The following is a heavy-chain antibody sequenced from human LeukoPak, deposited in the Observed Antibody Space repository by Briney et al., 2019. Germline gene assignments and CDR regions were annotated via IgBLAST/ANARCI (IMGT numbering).Heavy chain of an antibody. CDR2: ISGSGGST. D-gene: IGHD3-9*01. CDR3: AKVGYDILTGYYIPTPIDY. CDR1: GFTFSSYA. Sequence: GGSLRLSCAASGFTFSSYAMSWVRQAPGKGLEWVSAISGSGGSTYYADSVKGRFTISRDNSKNTLYLQMNSLRAEDTAVYYCAKVGYDILTGYYIPTPIDYWGQGTLVTVSS. V-gene: IGHV3-23*01. J-gene: IGHJ4*02.